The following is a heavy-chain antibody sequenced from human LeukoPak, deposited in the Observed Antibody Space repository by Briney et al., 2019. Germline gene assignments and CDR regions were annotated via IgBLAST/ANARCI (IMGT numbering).Heavy chain of an antibody. CDR3: ARDRPNWNDDGPFDY. V-gene: IGHV3-74*01. J-gene: IGHJ4*02. D-gene: IGHD1-1*01. Sequence: GGSLRLSCAASGFTFSSYWMHWVRQAPGKGLVWVSRINGDGNSINYADSVKGRFTISRDNAKNSLYLQMNSLRAEDTAVYYCARDRPNWNDDGPFDYWGQGTLVTVSS. CDR1: GFTFSSYW. CDR2: INGDGNSI.